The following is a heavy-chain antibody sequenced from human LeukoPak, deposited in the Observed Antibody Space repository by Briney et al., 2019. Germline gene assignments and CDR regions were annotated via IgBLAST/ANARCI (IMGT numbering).Heavy chain of an antibody. CDR1: GFTFSSYA. CDR2: ISGSGGST. CDR3: VKDFREGSEIFDY. D-gene: IGHD5-24*01. J-gene: IGHJ4*02. V-gene: IGHV3-23*01. Sequence: GGSLRLSCAASGFTFSSYAMSWVRQAPGKGLEWVSAISGSGGSTYYADSVKGRFTISRDNSKNTLYLQMNSLRAEDTAVYYCVKDFREGSEIFDYWGQGTLVTVSS.